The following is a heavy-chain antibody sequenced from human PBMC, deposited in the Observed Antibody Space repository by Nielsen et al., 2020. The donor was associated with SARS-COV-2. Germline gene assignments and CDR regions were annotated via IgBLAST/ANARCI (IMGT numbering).Heavy chain of an antibody. J-gene: IGHJ4*02. CDR1: GFTISTYA. CDR3: AKRSGYTSGWYGDY. V-gene: IGHV3-23*01. CDR2: ISAST. Sequence: GGSLRLSCVVSGFTISTYAMSWVRQAPGKGLEWVSAISASTYYADSVKGRFTISRDNSKNTLHLQMNSLRAEDTAVYYCAKRSGYTSGWYGDYWGQGTLVTVSS. D-gene: IGHD6-19*01.